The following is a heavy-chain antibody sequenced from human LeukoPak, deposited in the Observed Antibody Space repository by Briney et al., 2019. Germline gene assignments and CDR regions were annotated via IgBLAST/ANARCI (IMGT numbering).Heavy chain of an antibody. D-gene: IGHD6-13*01. Sequence: GGSLRLSCAASGFTFSSYSMNWVRQAPGKGLEWVSSISSSSSYIYYADSVKGRFTISRDNAKNSLYLQMNSLRAEDTAVYYCAGGSSWFAYYFDYWGQGTLVTVSS. CDR2: ISSSSSYI. CDR3: AGGSSWFAYYFDY. J-gene: IGHJ4*02. CDR1: GFTFSSYS. V-gene: IGHV3-21*01.